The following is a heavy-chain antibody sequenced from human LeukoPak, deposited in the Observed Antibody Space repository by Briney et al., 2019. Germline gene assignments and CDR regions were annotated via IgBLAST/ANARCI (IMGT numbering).Heavy chain of an antibody. V-gene: IGHV3-53*01. J-gene: IGHJ3*02. Sequence: PGGSLRLSCAASGFTFSSYGMHWVRQAPGKGLEWVSVIYSGGSTYYADSVKGRFTISRDNSKNTLYLQMNSLRAEDTAVYYCARDGSTSRAFDIWGQGTMVTVSS. D-gene: IGHD2-2*01. CDR1: GFTFSSYG. CDR2: IYSGGST. CDR3: ARDGSTSRAFDI.